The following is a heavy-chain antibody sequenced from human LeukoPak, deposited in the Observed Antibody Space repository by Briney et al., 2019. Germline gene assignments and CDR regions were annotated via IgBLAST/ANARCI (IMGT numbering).Heavy chain of an antibody. CDR2: IKSKTDGGTT. CDR1: GFTFSNAW. CDR3: TTNSATDRIAAAGAGLY. J-gene: IGHJ4*02. D-gene: IGHD6-13*01. Sequence: KAGGSLRLSCAASGFTFSNAWMSWVRQAPGKGLEWVGRIKSKTDGGTTDYAAPVKGRFTISRDDSKNTLYLQMNSLKTEDTAVYYCTTNSATDRIAAAGAGLYWGQGTLVTVSS. V-gene: IGHV3-15*01.